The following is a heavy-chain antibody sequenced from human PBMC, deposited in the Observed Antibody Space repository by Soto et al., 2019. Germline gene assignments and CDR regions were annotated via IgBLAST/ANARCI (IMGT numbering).Heavy chain of an antibody. CDR3: ARQYSSSSLSYYYYYGMDV. V-gene: IGHV3-33*01. CDR2: IWYDGSNK. Sequence: GGSLRLSCAASGFTFSSYGMHWVRQAPGKGLEWVAVIWYDGSNKYYADSVKGRFTISRDNSKNTLYLQMNSLRAEDTAVYYCARQYSSSSLSYYYYYGMDVWGQGTTVTVSS. D-gene: IGHD6-6*01. CDR1: GFTFSSYG. J-gene: IGHJ6*02.